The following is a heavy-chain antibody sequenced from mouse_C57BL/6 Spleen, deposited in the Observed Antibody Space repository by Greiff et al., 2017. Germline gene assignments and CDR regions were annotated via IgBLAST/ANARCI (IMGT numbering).Heavy chain of an antibody. Sequence: EVNVVESGGDLVKPGGSLQLSCAASGFTFSSYGMSWVRQTPDKRLEWVATISSGGSYTYYPDRVKGRFTISRDNAKNTLYLQMSSLKSEDTAMYYCARPSYDYDDAMDYWGQGTSVTVSS. CDR2: ISSGGSYT. V-gene: IGHV5-6*01. J-gene: IGHJ4*01. CDR1: GFTFSSYG. D-gene: IGHD2-4*01. CDR3: ARPSYDYDDAMDY.